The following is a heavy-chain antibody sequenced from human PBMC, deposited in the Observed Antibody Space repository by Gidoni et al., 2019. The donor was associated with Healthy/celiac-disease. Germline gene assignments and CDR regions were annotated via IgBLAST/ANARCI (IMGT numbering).Heavy chain of an antibody. Sequence: QVQLVQSGAEVKKPGSSVKVSCKASGGTFSSYAISWVRQAPGQGLEWMGGIIPIFGTANYAQKFQGRVTITADESTSTAYMELSSLRSEDTAVYYCARGGYCSGGSCYPTTFDYWGQGTLVTVSS. CDR3: ARGGYCSGGSCYPTTFDY. D-gene: IGHD2-15*01. J-gene: IGHJ4*02. CDR2: IIPIFGTA. V-gene: IGHV1-69*01. CDR1: GGTFSSYA.